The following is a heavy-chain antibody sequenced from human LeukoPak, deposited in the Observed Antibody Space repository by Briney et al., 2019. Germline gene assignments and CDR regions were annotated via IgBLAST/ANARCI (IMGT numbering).Heavy chain of an antibody. CDR3: ARLVGSYNAFDI. D-gene: IGHD1-26*01. CDR2: IYYSGST. V-gene: IGHV4-59*01. Sequence: SETLSLTCTVSGGSISSYYWSWIRQPPGKGLEWIGYIYYSGSTNYNPSLKSRVTISVDTSKNQFSLKLSSVTAADTAVYYCARLVGSYNAFDIWGQGTMVTVSS. CDR1: GGSISSYY. J-gene: IGHJ3*02.